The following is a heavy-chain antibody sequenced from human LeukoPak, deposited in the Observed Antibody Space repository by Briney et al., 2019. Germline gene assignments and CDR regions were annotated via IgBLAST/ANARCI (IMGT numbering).Heavy chain of an antibody. CDR1: GGSISSGGYY. D-gene: IGHD3-16*02. J-gene: IGHJ4*02. CDR3: ARSVITFGGVIVLDYYFDY. Sequence: SETLSLTCTVSGGSISSGGYYWSWIRQHPGKGLEWIGYIYYGGSTYYNPSLKSRVTISVDTSKNQFSLKLSSVTAADTAVYYCARSVITFGGVIVLDYYFDYWDQGTLVTVSS. V-gene: IGHV4-31*03. CDR2: IYYGGST.